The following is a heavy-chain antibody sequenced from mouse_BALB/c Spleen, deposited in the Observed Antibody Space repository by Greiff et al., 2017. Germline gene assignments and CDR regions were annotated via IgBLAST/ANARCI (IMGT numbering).Heavy chain of an antibody. J-gene: IGHJ4*01. CDR3: AYGSSSYYAMDY. V-gene: IGHV1-54*01. CDR2: INPGSGGT. D-gene: IGHD1-1*01. CDR1: GYAFTNYL. Sequence: VQLVESGAELVRPGTSVKVSCKASGYAFTNYLIEWVKQRPGQGLEWIGVINPGSGGTNYNEKFKGKATLTADKSSSTAYMQLSSLTSDDSAVYFCAYGSSSYYAMDYWGQGTSVTVSS.